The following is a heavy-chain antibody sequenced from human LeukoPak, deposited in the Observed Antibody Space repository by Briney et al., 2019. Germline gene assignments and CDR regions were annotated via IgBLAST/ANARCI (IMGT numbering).Heavy chain of an antibody. CDR3: ARAKIGTGTVLGKDYYYMDV. CDR1: GGSITSSSYS. D-gene: IGHD3-16*01. Sequence: PSETLSLTCTVYGGSITSSSYSWGWIRQPPGKGLEWIASMSYSGSTYYNPSLKSRVTISVDTSKNQFSLKLSSVTAADTAMYYCARAKIGTGTVLGKDYYYMDVWGKGTTVTVSS. CDR2: MSYSGST. V-gene: IGHV4-39*07. J-gene: IGHJ6*03.